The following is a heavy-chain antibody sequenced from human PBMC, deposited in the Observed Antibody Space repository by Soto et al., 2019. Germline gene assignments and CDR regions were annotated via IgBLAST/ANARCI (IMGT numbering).Heavy chain of an antibody. CDR1: GGSISSGDYY. D-gene: IGHD3-16*02. CDR3: ATQTITFGGVIVSPFDP. Sequence: SETLSLTCTVSGGSISSGDYYWSWIRQPPGKGLEWIGYIYYSGSTYYNPSLKSRVTISVDTSKNQFSLKLSSVTAADTAVYYCATQTITFGGVIVSPFDPWGQGTLVTVSS. V-gene: IGHV4-30-4*01. CDR2: IYYSGST. J-gene: IGHJ5*02.